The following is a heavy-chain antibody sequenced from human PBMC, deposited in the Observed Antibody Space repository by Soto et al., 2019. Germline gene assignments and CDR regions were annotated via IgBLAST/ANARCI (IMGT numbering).Heavy chain of an antibody. CDR3: ARDFLKYYDILTDYFDY. J-gene: IGHJ4*02. CDR2: ISAYNGNT. V-gene: IGHV1-18*01. CDR1: GYTFTSYG. D-gene: IGHD3-9*01. Sequence: ASVKVSCKASGYTFTSYGISWVRQAPGQGLEWMGWISAYNGNTNYAQKLQGRVTMTTDTSTSTAYMELRSLRSDDTAVYYCARDFLKYYDILTDYFDYWGQGTLVTVSS.